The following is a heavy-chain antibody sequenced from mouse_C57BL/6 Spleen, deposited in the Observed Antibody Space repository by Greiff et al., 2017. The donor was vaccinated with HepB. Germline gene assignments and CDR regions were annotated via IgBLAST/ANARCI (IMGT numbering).Heavy chain of an antibody. CDR1: GFTFSSYG. CDR3: ARQLDYYGSSYYAMDY. Sequence: EVQLVESGGDLVKPGGSLKLSCAASGFTFSSYGMSWVRQTPDKRLEWVATIISGGSYTYYPDSVKGRFTISRDNAKNTLYLQMSSLKSEDTAMYYCARQLDYYGSSYYAMDYWGQGTSVTVSS. V-gene: IGHV5-6*01. D-gene: IGHD1-1*01. CDR2: IISGGSYT. J-gene: IGHJ4*01.